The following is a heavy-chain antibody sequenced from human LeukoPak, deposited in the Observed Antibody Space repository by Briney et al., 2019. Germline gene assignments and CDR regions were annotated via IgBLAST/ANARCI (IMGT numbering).Heavy chain of an antibody. CDR1: GFTFSSYW. Sequence: QAGGSLRLSCAASGFTFSSYWMNWVRQAPGKGLEWVANINQDGSEKYYVDSVKGRFIISRDNAKSSLYLQMNRMGGEDTALYYCVRDALGYGGPNWSDPWGQGILVTVSS. CDR3: VRDALGYGGPNWSDP. V-gene: IGHV3-7*01. J-gene: IGHJ5*02. D-gene: IGHD3-16*01. CDR2: INQDGSEK.